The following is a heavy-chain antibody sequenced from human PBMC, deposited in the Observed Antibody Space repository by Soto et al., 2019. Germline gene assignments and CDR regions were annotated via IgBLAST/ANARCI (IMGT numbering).Heavy chain of an antibody. J-gene: IGHJ6*03. CDR2: ISSSGSTI. CDR1: GFTFSDYY. D-gene: IGHD2-15*01. CDR3: ARGCSGGSCTLPYYYYYMDV. Sequence: QVQLVESGGGLVKPGGSLRLSCAASGFTFSDYYMSWIRQAPGKGLEWVSYISSSGSTIYYADSVKGRFTISRDNAKNSLYLQMTSLRAEDTAVYYCARGCSGGSCTLPYYYYYMDVWGKGTTVTVSS. V-gene: IGHV3-11*01.